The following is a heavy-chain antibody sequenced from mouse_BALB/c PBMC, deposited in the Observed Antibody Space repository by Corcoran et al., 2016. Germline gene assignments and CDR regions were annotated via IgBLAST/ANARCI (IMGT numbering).Heavy chain of an antibody. V-gene: IGHV1-82*01. J-gene: IGHJ3*01. CDR1: GYAFSSSW. CDR3: ARSTMITWFAY. D-gene: IGHD2-4*01. Sequence: QVQLQQSGPELVKPGASVKISCKASGYAFSSSWMNWVKQRPGQGLEWIGRIYPGDGDTNYNGKFKGKATLTADKSSSTAYMQLSSLTSVDSAVYFCARSTMITWFAYWGQGTLVTVSA. CDR2: IYPGDGDT.